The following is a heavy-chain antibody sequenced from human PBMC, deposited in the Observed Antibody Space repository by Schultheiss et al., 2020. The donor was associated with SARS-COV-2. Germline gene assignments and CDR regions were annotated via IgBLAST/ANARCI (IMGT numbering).Heavy chain of an antibody. D-gene: IGHD6-19*01. CDR3: ARAEGAVYSSGWYYYNYGMDV. CDR1: GGSFSGYY. CDR2: INHSGST. J-gene: IGHJ6*02. V-gene: IGHV4-34*01. Sequence: SETLSLTCAVYGGSFSGYYWSWIRQPPGKGLEWIGEINHSGSTNYNPSLKSRVTISVDTSKNQSSLKLSPVTAADTAVYYCARAEGAVYSSGWYYYNYGMDVWGQGTTVTVAS.